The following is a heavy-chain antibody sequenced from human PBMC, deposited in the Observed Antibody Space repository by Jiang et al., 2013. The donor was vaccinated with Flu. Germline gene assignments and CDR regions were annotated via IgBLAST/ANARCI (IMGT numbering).Heavy chain of an antibody. J-gene: IGHJ4*02. Sequence: KPTQTLTLTCTFSGFSLSTTGMRVTWIRQPPGKALEWLARIDWDDDKFYTTSLKTRLTISKDTSKNQVVLTMTNMDPVDTATYYCARINPYGSGSYYLDYWGQGTLVTVSS. V-gene: IGHV2-70*04. CDR1: GFSLSTTGMR. CDR2: IDWDDDK. D-gene: IGHD3-10*01. CDR3: ARINPYGSGSYYLDY.